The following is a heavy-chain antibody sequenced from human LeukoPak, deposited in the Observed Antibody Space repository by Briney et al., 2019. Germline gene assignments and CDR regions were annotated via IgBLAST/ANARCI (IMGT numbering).Heavy chain of an antibody. V-gene: IGHV1-2*02. CDR3: ARDCGYSYGYPSCRDDWGYFDY. D-gene: IGHD5-18*01. CDR2: INPNSGGT. J-gene: IGHJ4*02. Sequence: ASVTVSCKASGYTFTGYYMHWVRQAPGQGLEWMGWINPNSGGTNYAQKLQGRVTMTTDTSTSTAYMELRSLRSDDTAVYYCARDCGYSYGYPSCRDDWGYFDYWGQGTLVTVSS. CDR1: GYTFTGYY.